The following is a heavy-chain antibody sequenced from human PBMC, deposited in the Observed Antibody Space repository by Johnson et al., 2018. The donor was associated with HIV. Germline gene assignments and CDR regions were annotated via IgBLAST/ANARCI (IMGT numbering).Heavy chain of an antibody. CDR3: ARGVPDYVDAFDI. Sequence: VQLVESGGGLVKPGGSLRLSCAASGFTFSNAWMSWVRQAPGKGLEWVGRIKSKTDGGTTDYAAPVKGRFTISRDNSKKPRYLQRNSLRAEDTALYYCARGVPDYVDAFDIWGQGTMVTVSS. V-gene: IGHV3-15*01. D-gene: IGHD4-17*01. J-gene: IGHJ3*02. CDR1: GFTFSNAW. CDR2: IKSKTDGGTT.